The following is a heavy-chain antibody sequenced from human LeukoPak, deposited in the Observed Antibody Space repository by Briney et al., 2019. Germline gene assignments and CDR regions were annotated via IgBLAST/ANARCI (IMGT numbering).Heavy chain of an antibody. V-gene: IGHV3-23*01. Sequence: GGSLRLSCAASGFTFSSYWMSWVRQAPGKGLEWVSAISGSGGSTYYADSVEGRFTISRDNSKNTLYLQMNSLRAEDTAVYYCAKDRLTIFGVVIVFPHWFDPWGQGTLVTVSS. CDR1: GFTFSSYW. CDR3: AKDRLTIFGVVIVFPHWFDP. D-gene: IGHD3-3*01. CDR2: ISGSGGST. J-gene: IGHJ5*02.